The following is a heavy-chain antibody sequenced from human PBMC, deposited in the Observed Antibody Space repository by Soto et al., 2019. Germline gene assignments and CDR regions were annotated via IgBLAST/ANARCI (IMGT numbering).Heavy chain of an antibody. CDR2: ISQDGSQK. Sequence: EVQLVESGGGLVQPGGSLRLSCAASGFIFSSSLMNWVRQAPGKGLEWVAIISQDGSQKFYVDSVKGRFTISRDNAKNSLYLQMNSLRLEDTAVYYCASPHCGANNCWGPGTLVTVSS. V-gene: IGHV3-7*01. CDR3: ASPHCGANNC. D-gene: IGHD2-21*01. J-gene: IGHJ4*02. CDR1: GFIFSSSL.